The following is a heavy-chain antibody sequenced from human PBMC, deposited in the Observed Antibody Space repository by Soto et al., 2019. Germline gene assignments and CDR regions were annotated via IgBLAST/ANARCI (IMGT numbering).Heavy chain of an antibody. D-gene: IGHD3-10*01. Sequence: QVQLVQSGVEVKKPGSSVKVSCKASGDTFSFYTINWVRQAPGLGLEWMGRINPILSMSNYAQKFQGRVTIIADKSTSTAYMELSSLRSEDTAMYYCATSYGSVSRAFEYWGQGALVTVSS. J-gene: IGHJ4*02. CDR3: ATSYGSVSRAFEY. V-gene: IGHV1-69*02. CDR1: GDTFSFYT. CDR2: INPILSMS.